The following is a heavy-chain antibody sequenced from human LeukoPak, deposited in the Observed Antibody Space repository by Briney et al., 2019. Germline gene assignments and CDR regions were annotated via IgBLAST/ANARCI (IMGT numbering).Heavy chain of an antibody. Sequence: GGSLRLSCAASGFTFSSYAMHWVRQAPGKGLEWVAVISYDGSNKYYADSVKGRFTISRDNSKNTLYLQMNSLRAEDTAVYYCARDPCSSTSCYGDYWGQGTLVTVSS. CDR3: ARDPCSSTSCYGDY. CDR1: GFTFSSYA. V-gene: IGHV3-30*04. CDR2: ISYDGSNK. D-gene: IGHD2-2*01. J-gene: IGHJ4*02.